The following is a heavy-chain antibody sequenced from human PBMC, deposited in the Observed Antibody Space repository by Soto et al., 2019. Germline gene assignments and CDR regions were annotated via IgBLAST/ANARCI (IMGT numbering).Heavy chain of an antibody. CDR2: IGGPDGDSDGVP. D-gene: IGHD7-27*01. CDR1: GFILNNYA. J-gene: IGHJ3*01. CDR3: VKRGRNWGAFDF. Sequence: VQLLESGGDLVQPGGSLRLSCVASGFILNNYAMSWVRQAPGKGLEWVSTIGGPDGDSDGVPWYEDSVKGRFTISRDSSANTLFLHMDNLRAEDSALYYGVKRGRNWGAFDFWGQGTTVVVSS. V-gene: IGHV3-23*01.